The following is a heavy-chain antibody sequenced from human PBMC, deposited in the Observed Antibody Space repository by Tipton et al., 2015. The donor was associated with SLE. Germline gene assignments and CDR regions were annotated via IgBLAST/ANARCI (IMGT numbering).Heavy chain of an antibody. CDR3: AKAQADNYGSGSYSTPDY. D-gene: IGHD3-10*01. Sequence: SLRLSCAASGFTFDDYAMHWVRQAPGKGREWVSGISWTCGSIGYAASVKGRFTTSGDNARNTQYLQMNSLRAEDTAVYYCAKAQADNYGSGSYSTPDYWGQGTLVTVSS. CDR2: ISWTCGSI. CDR1: GFTFDDYA. J-gene: IGHJ4*02. V-gene: IGHV3-9*01.